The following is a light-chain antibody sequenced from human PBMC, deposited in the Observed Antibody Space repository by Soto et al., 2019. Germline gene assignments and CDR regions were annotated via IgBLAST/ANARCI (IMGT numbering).Light chain of an antibody. V-gene: IGLV2-14*01. CDR3: SSFASSSAVV. J-gene: IGLJ2*01. Sequence: QSALTQPASGSGSPGQPITISCTGTSSDVGAYDYVSWYQQHPGKAPKLIIYDVSDRPSGVSNRFSGSKSDNTAALTISGLQAEDEADYYCSSFASSSAVVFGGGTKLTVL. CDR1: SSDVGAYDY. CDR2: DVS.